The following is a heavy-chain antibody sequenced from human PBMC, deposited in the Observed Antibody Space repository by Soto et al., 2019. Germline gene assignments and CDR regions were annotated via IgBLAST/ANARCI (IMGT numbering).Heavy chain of an antibody. CDR2: ISSNGGST. J-gene: IGHJ6*02. Sequence: GGSLRLCCAASGFTFSSYAMHWVRQAPGRGLEYLSAISSNGGSTYYADSVKGRFTISRDNSKNTLYLQMGSLRAEDMAVYYCARGYYDFWSGLLGGMDVWGQGTTVTVSS. CDR1: GFTFSSYA. V-gene: IGHV3-64*02. CDR3: ARGYYDFWSGLLGGMDV. D-gene: IGHD3-3*01.